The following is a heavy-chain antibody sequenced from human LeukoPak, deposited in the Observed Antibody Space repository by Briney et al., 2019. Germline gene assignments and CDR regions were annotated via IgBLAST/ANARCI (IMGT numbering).Heavy chain of an antibody. Sequence: GGSLRLSCAASGFTFSSYAMHWVRQAPGKGLEWVSVIYSGGSTYYADSVKGRFTISRDNSKNTLYIQMNSLRAEDTAVYYCARGSYGNFDYWGQGTLVTVSS. D-gene: IGHD5-18*01. V-gene: IGHV3-53*01. J-gene: IGHJ4*02. CDR3: ARGSYGNFDY. CDR2: IYSGGST. CDR1: GFTFSSYA.